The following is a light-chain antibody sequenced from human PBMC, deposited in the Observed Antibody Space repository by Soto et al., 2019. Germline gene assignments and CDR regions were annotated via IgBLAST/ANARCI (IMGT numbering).Light chain of an antibody. V-gene: IGKV3-15*01. CDR3: QQYNNWPTWT. CDR1: QSVRSN. CDR2: DAS. Sequence: ILMTQSPATLSVSPGERATLSCRASQSVRSNLAWYQQKPGQAPRLLIYDASTRATGIPARFSGSGSGTEFTLTISSLQSEDFAVYYCQQYNNWPTWTFGQGTKVDIK. J-gene: IGKJ1*01.